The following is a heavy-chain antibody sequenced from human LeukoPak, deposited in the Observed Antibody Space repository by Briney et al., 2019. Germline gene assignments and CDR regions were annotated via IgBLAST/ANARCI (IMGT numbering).Heavy chain of an antibody. CDR2: IIPILGIA. J-gene: IGHJ4*02. Sequence: SVKVSCKASGGTFSSYAISWVRQAPGQGLEWMGRIIPILGIANYAQKFQGRVTITADKSTSTAYMELSSLRSEDTAVYYCARSPRSGSYYNPLDYWGQGTLVTASS. CDR3: ARSPRSGSYYNPLDY. CDR1: GGTFSSYA. D-gene: IGHD3-10*01. V-gene: IGHV1-69*04.